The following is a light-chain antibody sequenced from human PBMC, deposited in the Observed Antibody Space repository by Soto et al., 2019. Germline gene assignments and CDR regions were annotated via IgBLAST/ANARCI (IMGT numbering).Light chain of an antibody. J-gene: IGLJ1*01. CDR2: DVS. Sequence: QSALTQPASVSGSPGQSITISCTGTSSDVGGYNYVSWYQQHPGKAPKLMIYDVSNRPSGVYNLFSGSKSCNTASLTISGLQAEDEADYYCSSYTSSSTRVFGTGTKLTVL. CDR1: SSDVGGYNY. CDR3: SSYTSSSTRV. V-gene: IGLV2-14*01.